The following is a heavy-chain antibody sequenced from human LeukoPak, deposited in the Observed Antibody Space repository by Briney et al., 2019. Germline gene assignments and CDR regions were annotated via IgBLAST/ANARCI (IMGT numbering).Heavy chain of an antibody. CDR3: TSLSLCSS. V-gene: IGHV3-73*01. J-gene: IGHJ5*02. CDR2: IRSKANSYAT. Sequence: GGSLILFCAAAWFTISGSDMHWVRQASGKRLEGVGRIRSKANSYATAYAASVKGRFTISRDDSKNTAHLQMNILKTEGAAVYYCTSLSLCSSWGQGTLVTVSS. CDR1: WFTISGSD. D-gene: IGHD6-13*01.